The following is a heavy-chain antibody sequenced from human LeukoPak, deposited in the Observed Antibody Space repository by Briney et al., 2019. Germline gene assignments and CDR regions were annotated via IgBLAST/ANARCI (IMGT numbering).Heavy chain of an antibody. CDR1: GFSFSDSV. D-gene: IGHD3-10*01. V-gene: IGHV3-30*04. J-gene: IGHJ4*02. Sequence: GKSLRLSCVASGFSFSDSVIHWVRQAPGKGLEWVAVISHDVKTTYYADSAKGRFTISRDNSRNTVFLQMNRLRPEDTAVCYCVKEAYYGWGSSPTFYFDYWGQGTRVTVSS. CDR3: VKEAYYGWGSSPTFYFDY. CDR2: ISHDVKTT.